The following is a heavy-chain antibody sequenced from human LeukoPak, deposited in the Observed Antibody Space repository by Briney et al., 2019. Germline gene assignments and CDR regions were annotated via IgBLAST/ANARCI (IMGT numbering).Heavy chain of an antibody. D-gene: IGHD6-13*01. J-gene: IGHJ4*02. CDR3: AKDSLEAAAGDDY. Sequence: GSLRLSCAASGFTFSSYGMHWVRQAPGKGLEWVAFIRYDGSNKYYADSVKGRFTISRDNSKNTLYLQMNSLRAEDTAVYYCAKDSLEAAAGDDYWGQGTLVTVSS. V-gene: IGHV3-30*02. CDR2: IRYDGSNK. CDR1: GFTFSSYG.